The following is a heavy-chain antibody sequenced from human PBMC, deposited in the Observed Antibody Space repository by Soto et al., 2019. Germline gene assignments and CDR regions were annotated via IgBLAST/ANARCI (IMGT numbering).Heavy chain of an antibody. J-gene: IGHJ6*01. V-gene: IGHV3-74*01. CDR2: INSDGSST. CDR3: ARGFXQLNTESNYYYYYGMDV. Sequence: GESLRLSCAASGFTFSSYWMHWVRQAPGKGLVWVSRINSDGSSTSYADSVKGRFTISRDNAKNTLYLQMNSLRAEDTAVYYCARGFXQLNTESNYYYYYGMDVWGQGTTVTVSS. CDR1: GFTFSSYW. D-gene: IGHD6-13*01.